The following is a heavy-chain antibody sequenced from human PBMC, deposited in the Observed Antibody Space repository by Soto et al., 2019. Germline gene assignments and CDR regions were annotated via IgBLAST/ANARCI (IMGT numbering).Heavy chain of an antibody. CDR1: GFTFSNFA. Sequence: EVQLLESGGGLVQPGGSLRLSCAASGFTFSNFAMSWVRQAPGKGLEWVSTISNSADTTYYIDSVRGRFTISRDNSRNTLYLKMNSLRAEDSAVYYCAYRNWAEWLVPAGSFDYWGQGALGTVSS. J-gene: IGHJ4*02. CDR2: ISNSADTT. CDR3: AYRNWAEWLVPAGSFDY. D-gene: IGHD6-19*01. V-gene: IGHV3-23*01.